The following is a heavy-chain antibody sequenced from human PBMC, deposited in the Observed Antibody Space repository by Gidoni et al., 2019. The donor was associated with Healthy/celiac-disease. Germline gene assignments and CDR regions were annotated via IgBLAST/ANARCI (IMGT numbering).Heavy chain of an antibody. D-gene: IGHD6-13*01. V-gene: IGHV4-34*01. CDR1: GGSFSGYY. Sequence: QVQLPQWGAGLLKPSETLSLTCAVYGGSFSGYYWSWIRQPPGKGLEWIGEINHSGSTNYNPSLKSRVTISVDTSKNQFSLKLSSVTAADTAVYYCARGFSSSSYLGWFDPWGQGTLVTVSS. CDR3: ARGFSSSSYLGWFDP. J-gene: IGHJ5*02. CDR2: INHSGST.